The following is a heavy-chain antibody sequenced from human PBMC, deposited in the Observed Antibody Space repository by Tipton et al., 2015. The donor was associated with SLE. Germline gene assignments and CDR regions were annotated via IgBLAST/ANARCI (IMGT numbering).Heavy chain of an antibody. Sequence: TLSLTCTVSDGSISGHYWTWIRQPPGKGLEWVGYISSSGSTEYNPSLESRVTMSLDTSKNQFSLKLTSVTAADTAVYYCARIRVAGGYYFDYWGQGTLVTVSS. D-gene: IGHD6-19*01. V-gene: IGHV4-59*11. CDR2: ISSSGST. CDR3: ARIRVAGGYYFDY. CDR1: DGSISGHY. J-gene: IGHJ4*02.